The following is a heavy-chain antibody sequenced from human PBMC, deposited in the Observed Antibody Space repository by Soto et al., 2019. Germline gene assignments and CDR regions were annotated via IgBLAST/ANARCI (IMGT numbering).Heavy chain of an antibody. D-gene: IGHD6-19*01. V-gene: IGHV3-13*04. CDR3: ARDSRAVAGTGLDY. J-gene: IGHJ4*02. CDR2: IGTAGDT. Sequence: GGSXRLSCAASGFTFSSYDMHWVRXXTGKGLEWVSAIGTAGDTYYPXXVXXXXXXXXXNAXNPLYLQMNSLRAGDTAVYYCARDSRAVAGTGLDYWGQGILVTVSS. CDR1: GFTFSSYD.